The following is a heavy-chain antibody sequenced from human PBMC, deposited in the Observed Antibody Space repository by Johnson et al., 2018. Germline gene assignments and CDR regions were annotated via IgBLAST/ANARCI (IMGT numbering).Heavy chain of an antibody. CDR3: ERFNYITDY. CDR2: ILPIFATA. J-gene: IGHJ4*02. V-gene: IGHV1-69*12. Sequence: QVQLVQSGAEVKKPGSSVKVSCKASGGTFSNYAISWVRQAPGQGLEWMGGILPIFATAIYAEKFQGRVTITADESTRTAYMELSSRRSWDTAVYYWERFNYITDYWGQGTLIIVSS. CDR1: GGTFSNYA. D-gene: IGHD4-11*01.